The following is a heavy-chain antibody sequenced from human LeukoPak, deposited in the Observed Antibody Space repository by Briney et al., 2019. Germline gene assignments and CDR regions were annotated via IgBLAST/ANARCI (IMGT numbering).Heavy chain of an antibody. CDR2: IYYSGST. J-gene: IGHJ4*02. CDR3: ARDATYDSSGYTGYFDY. CDR1: GGSISSYY. Sequence: SETLSLTCTVSGGSISSYYWSWIRQPPGKGLEWIGYIYYSGSTNYNPSLKSRVTISVDTSKNQFSLKLSSVTAADTAVYYCARDATYDSSGYTGYFDYWGQGTLVTVSS. V-gene: IGHV4-59*01. D-gene: IGHD3-22*01.